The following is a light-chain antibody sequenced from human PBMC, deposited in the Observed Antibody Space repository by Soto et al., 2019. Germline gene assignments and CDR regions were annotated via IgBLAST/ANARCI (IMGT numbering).Light chain of an antibody. V-gene: IGKV1-39*01. CDR1: QHIYTY. CDR2: ASS. Sequence: DIQLTQSPSSLSASVGDRVTISCRASQHIYTYVNWYQLKPGKAPKLLIFASSTLQSGVPSRFSGSGSGADFSLTISSLQPEDFGTYYCQQSYSNILSFGGGTRVEL. CDR3: QQSYSNILS. J-gene: IGKJ4*01.